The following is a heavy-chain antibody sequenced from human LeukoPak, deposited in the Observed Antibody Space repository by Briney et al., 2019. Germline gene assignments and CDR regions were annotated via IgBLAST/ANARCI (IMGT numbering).Heavy chain of an antibody. V-gene: IGHV1-2*02. CDR2: INPNSGGT. J-gene: IGHJ6*03. CDR3: ARQRDSSWVYYYYMDV. Sequence: GASVNVSCKASGYTFTDYYIHWARQAPGQGLEWMGWINPNSGGTNYAQKFQGRVTMTRDTSISTAYMELTRLRSDDTAVYYCARQRDSSWVYYYYMDVWGKGTTVTVSS. D-gene: IGHD6-13*01. CDR1: GYTFTDYY.